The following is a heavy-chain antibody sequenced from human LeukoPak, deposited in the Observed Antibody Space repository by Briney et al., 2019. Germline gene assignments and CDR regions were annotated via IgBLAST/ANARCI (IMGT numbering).Heavy chain of an antibody. Sequence: GRSLRLSCAASGFTFSSYAMHWVRQAPGKGLEWVAVISYDGSNKYYADSVKGRFTISRDNFKNTLYLQMNSLRAEDTAVYYCARASRYCSSTSCYTFDYWGQGTLVTVSS. CDR3: ARASRYCSSTSCYTFDY. D-gene: IGHD2-2*02. CDR1: GFTFSSYA. J-gene: IGHJ4*02. CDR2: ISYDGSNK. V-gene: IGHV3-30*04.